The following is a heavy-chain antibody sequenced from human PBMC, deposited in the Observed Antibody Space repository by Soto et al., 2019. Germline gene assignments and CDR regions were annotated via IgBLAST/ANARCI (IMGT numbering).Heavy chain of an antibody. V-gene: IGHV1-69*13. Sequence: ASVKVSCKASGGTLSSYAVSWVRQAPGQGLEWMGGIIPIFGTANYAQKFQGRVTITADESTSTAYMELSSLRSEDTAVYYCARDREPFMVGGVIGAFNIWAQGKIVTVSS. D-gene: IGHD3-10*01. CDR1: GGTLSSYA. J-gene: IGHJ3*02. CDR3: ARDREPFMVGGVIGAFNI. CDR2: IIPIFGTA.